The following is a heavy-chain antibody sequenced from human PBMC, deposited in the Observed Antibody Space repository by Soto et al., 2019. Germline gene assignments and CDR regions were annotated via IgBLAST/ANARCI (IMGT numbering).Heavy chain of an antibody. D-gene: IGHD3-3*01. CDR1: GYTFTGYY. Sequence: ASVKVSCKASGYTFTGYYMHWVRQAPGQGLEWMGWINPNSGGTNYAQKFQGRVTMTRDTSISTAYMELSRLRSDDTAVYYCARTSRGVVIPFDYWGQGPLVTVSS. J-gene: IGHJ4*02. CDR3: ARTSRGVVIPFDY. V-gene: IGHV1-2*02. CDR2: INPNSGGT.